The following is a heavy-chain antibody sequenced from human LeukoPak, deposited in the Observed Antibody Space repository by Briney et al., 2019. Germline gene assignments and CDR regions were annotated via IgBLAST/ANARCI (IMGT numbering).Heavy chain of an antibody. Sequence: SETLSLTCTVSGASISSYYWSWIRQPPGKGLEWIGYIYYSGSTNYNPSLKSRVTMSIDTSKNQFSLKLSSVTAADTAVYYCARGSFEAFDIWGQGTMVSVSS. CDR3: ARGSFEAFDI. V-gene: IGHV4-59*12. J-gene: IGHJ3*02. CDR1: GASISSYY. CDR2: IYYSGST.